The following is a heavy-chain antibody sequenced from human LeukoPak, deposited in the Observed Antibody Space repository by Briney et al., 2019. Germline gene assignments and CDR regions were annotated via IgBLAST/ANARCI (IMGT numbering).Heavy chain of an antibody. V-gene: IGHV3-23*01. D-gene: IGHD1-14*01. CDR2: ISGSGAVT. CDR3: ARDPAPSRTNWFDP. J-gene: IGHJ5*02. CDR1: GFTFSSYS. Sequence: QSGGSLRLSCAASGFTFSSYSMSWVRQAPGKGLEWVSAISGSGAVTHYADSVRGRFTISRDNSRNTLYLQMNSLRADDTATYYCARDPAPSRTNWFDPWGQGTLVTVSS.